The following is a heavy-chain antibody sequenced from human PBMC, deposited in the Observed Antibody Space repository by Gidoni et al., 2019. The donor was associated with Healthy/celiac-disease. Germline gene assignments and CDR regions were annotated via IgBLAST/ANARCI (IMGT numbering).Heavy chain of an antibody. CDR3: ARGRTYSYY. CDR2: IYSNGKL. J-gene: IGHJ4*02. Sequence: QVQLQESGPGLVKSSETLSLHCIVSGGSMSSYYWTWIRQPPGKGLEWIGYIYSNGKLDYNPSLKSRITISVDTSRSQFSLKFNSVTAADTAVYYCARGRTYSYYWGQGTLVTVSS. CDR1: GGSMSSYY. V-gene: IGHV4-59*01. D-gene: IGHD2-21*01.